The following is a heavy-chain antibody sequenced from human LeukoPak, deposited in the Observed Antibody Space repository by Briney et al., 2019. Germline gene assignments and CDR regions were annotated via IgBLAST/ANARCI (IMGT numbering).Heavy chain of an antibody. CDR1: GFTVSSNY. CDR2: IRGDSRDT. D-gene: IGHD2-8*01. J-gene: IGHJ4*02. V-gene: IGHV3-53*01. CDR3: AKEYCSNGVCYVGFDS. Sequence: GGSLRLSCAASGFTVSSNYMTWVRQGPGKGLEWVSSIRGDSRDTYYADSVKGRFIISRDNSKNTLNLRLNSLKAEDTAVYFCAKEYCSNGVCYVGFDSWGQGTLVTVSS.